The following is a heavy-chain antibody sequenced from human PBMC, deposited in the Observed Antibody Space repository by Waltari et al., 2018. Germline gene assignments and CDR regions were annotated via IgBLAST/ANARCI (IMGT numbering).Heavy chain of an antibody. CDR1: GFTFSSYA. J-gene: IGHJ4*02. D-gene: IGHD3-3*01. CDR3: ATSGGYYDFWSGYCLY. Sequence: EVQLLESGGGLVQPGGSLRLSCAASGFTFSSYAMSWVRQAPGKGLEWVSVIYSGGSTYCADSVKGRFTISRDNSKNTLYLQMNSLRAEDTAVYYCATSGGYYDFWSGYCLYWGQGTLVTVSS. CDR2: IYSGGST. V-gene: IGHV3-23*03.